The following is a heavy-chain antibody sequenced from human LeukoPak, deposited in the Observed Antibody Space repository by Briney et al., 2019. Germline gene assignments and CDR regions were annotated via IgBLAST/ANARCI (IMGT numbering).Heavy chain of an antibody. D-gene: IGHD2-2*01. CDR3: ARGLYCSSTSCYVGFDY. CDR1: GYTFTSYY. CDR2: INPSGGST. V-gene: IGHV1-46*01. Sequence: ASVKVCCKASGYTFTSYYMHWVRQAPGQGLEWMGIINPSGGSTSYAQKFQGRVTMTRDTSTSTVYMELSSLRSEDTAVYYCARGLYCSSTSCYVGFDYWGQGTLVTVSS. J-gene: IGHJ4*02.